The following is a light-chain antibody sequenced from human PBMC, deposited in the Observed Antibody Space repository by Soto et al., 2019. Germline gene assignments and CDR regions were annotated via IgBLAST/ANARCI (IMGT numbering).Light chain of an antibody. Sequence: QSALTQPRSVSGSPEQSVTISCTGTSSDVGGYTYVSWYQQHPGKAPKLIIYDVTERPSGVPARFSGSKSGNTASLTISGLQAEDEADYYCCSYAGSYTYVFGTGTKLTVL. V-gene: IGLV2-11*01. J-gene: IGLJ1*01. CDR2: DVT. CDR3: CSYAGSYTYV. CDR1: SSDVGGYTY.